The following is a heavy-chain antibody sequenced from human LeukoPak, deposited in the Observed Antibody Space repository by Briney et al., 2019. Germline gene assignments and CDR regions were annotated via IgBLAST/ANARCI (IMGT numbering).Heavy chain of an antibody. D-gene: IGHD3-10*01. J-gene: IGHJ4*02. Sequence: GGSLRLSCAASGFTFSSYSMNWVRQAPGKGLEWVSAISGSGGSTYYADSVKGRFTISRDNSKNTLYLQMNSLRAEDTAVYYCAKDPLGSMVRGVTLYYFDYWGQGTLVTVSS. CDR2: ISGSGGST. CDR3: AKDPLGSMVRGVTLYYFDY. V-gene: IGHV3-23*01. CDR1: GFTFSSYS.